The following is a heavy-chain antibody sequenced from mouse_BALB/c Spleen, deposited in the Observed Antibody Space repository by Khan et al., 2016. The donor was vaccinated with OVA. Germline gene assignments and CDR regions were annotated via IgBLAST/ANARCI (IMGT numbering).Heavy chain of an antibody. V-gene: IGHV5-6-5*01. CDR1: GFTFSNYA. J-gene: IGHJ3*01. Sequence: EVELVESGGGLVKPGGSLKLSRAASGFTFSNYAMSWVRQTPEKRLEWVASISSGGSTYYPDSVKGRFTISRDNDRNILYLQMSSLRSEDTAMYYCARDYWFTYGGQGTLVTVSA. CDR3: ARDYWFTY. CDR2: ISSGGST.